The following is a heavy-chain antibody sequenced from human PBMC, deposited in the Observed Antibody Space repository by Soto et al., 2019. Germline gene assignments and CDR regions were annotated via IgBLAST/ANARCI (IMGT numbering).Heavy chain of an antibody. CDR2: ITPFFGTA. CDR1: GGTFSSYA. V-gene: IGHV1-69*01. Sequence: QVQLVQSGAEVKKPGSSVKVSCKASGGTFSSYAMSWVRQAPGQGLEWMGGITPFFGTANYAQKFQGRVTITADESTNTAYMELSSLRSEDTAVYYCARGMTYDDSSGSAGAYWGQGTLVTVSS. CDR3: ARGMTYDDSSGSAGAY. D-gene: IGHD3-22*01. J-gene: IGHJ4*02.